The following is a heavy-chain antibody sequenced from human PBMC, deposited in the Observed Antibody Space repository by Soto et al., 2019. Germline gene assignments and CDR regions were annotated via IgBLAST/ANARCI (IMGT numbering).Heavy chain of an antibody. CDR3: ARGRVYYYDSCGYYPPLWN. CDR2: IYYSGST. Sequence: QVQLQESGPGLVKPSQTLSLTCTVSGGSISSGGYYWSWIRQHPGKGLEWIGYIYYSGSTYYNPSLKSRVTISVDASKNQFSLKLSSVTAADTAVYYCARGRVYYYDSCGYYPPLWNWGQGTLVTVSS. D-gene: IGHD3-22*01. CDR1: GGSISSGGYY. V-gene: IGHV4-31*03. J-gene: IGHJ4*02.